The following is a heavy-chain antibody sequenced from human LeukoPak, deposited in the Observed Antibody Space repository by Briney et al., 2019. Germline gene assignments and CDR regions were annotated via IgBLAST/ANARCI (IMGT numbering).Heavy chain of an antibody. CDR1: GFTFSSYG. J-gene: IGHJ4*02. CDR2: IRYDGSNK. CDR3: APEGETGDRDGYFDF. Sequence: GGSLRLSCAASGFTFSSYGMHWVRQAPGKGLKWVAFIRYDGSNKYYADSVKGRFTISRDNSKNTLYLQMDSLRAEDTAVYYCAPEGETGDRDGYFDFWGQGTLVTVSS. V-gene: IGHV3-30*02. D-gene: IGHD2-21*02.